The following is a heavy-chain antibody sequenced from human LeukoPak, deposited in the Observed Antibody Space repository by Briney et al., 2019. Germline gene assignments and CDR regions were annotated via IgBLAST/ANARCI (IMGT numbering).Heavy chain of an antibody. CDR1: GGSISRADYY. D-gene: IGHD3-3*01. V-gene: IGHV4-30-4*08. J-gene: IGHJ4*02. Sequence: PSQTLSLTCTASGGSISRADYYWSWIRQPPGKGLEWSGYIYYSGSTYYNPSLKSRATISVDTSKNQFSLKLSSVTAADTAVYYCARDSDFWSGYYYFDYWGQGTLVTVSS. CDR3: ARDSDFWSGYYYFDY. CDR2: IYYSGST.